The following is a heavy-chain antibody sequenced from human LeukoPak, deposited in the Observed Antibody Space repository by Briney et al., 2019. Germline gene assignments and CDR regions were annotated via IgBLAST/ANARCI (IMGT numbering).Heavy chain of an antibody. CDR1: GFTFSSYW. D-gene: IGHD3-10*01. Sequence: GGSLRLSCAASGFTFSSYWMSWVRQAPGKGLEWVANIKQDGSEKYYVDSVKGRFTISRDNAKNSLYLQMNSLRAEDTAVYYCARAYYYGSGRVLLYWGQGTLVTVSS. CDR3: ARAYYYGSGRVLLY. J-gene: IGHJ4*02. V-gene: IGHV3-7*01. CDR2: IKQDGSEK.